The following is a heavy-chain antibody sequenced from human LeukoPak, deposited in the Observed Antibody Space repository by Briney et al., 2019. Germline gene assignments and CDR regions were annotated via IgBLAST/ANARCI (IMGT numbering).Heavy chain of an antibody. Sequence: GGSLRLSCVASGFTFSINAMICVRQAPGKGLEWVSGISGIGDTLFYSDPVKGRFTISRDNSKNTVYLQMNSLRVEDSAVYYCAKKNGGGSPTIFFDFWGQGILVTVSS. J-gene: IGHJ4*02. CDR3: AKKNGGGSPTIFFDF. CDR2: ISGIGDTL. CDR1: GFTFSINA. D-gene: IGHD3-9*01. V-gene: IGHV3-23*01.